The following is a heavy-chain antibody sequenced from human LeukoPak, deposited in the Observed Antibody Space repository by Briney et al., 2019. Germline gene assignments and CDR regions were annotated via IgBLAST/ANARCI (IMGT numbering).Heavy chain of an antibody. V-gene: IGHV1-69*05. CDR1: GGTFSSYA. CDR2: IIPIFGTA. D-gene: IGHD3-9*01. CDR3: ARENVLRYFDWLLYKPYYFDY. Sequence: SVKVSCKASGGTFSSYAISWVRQAPGQGLEWMGGIIPIFGTANYAQKFQGRVTMTRDMSTSTVYMELSSLRSEDTAVYYCARENVLRYFDWLLYKPYYFDYWGQGTLVTVSS. J-gene: IGHJ4*02.